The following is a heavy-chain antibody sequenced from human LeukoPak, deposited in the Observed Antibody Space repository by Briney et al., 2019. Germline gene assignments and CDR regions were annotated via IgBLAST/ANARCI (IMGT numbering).Heavy chain of an antibody. CDR3: AKDAQRGFDYSNSLEY. D-gene: IGHD4-11*01. J-gene: IGHJ4*02. CDR1: GFTSSHFG. CDR2: IWSDGTNK. Sequence: EGSMRLSCAASGFTSSHFGFHWVRQAPGKGLEWVAVIWSDGTNKYYGDSVKGRFIIQRDDSQKTVYLHMSRLRAEDTAIYYCAKDAQRGFDYSNSLEYWGQGSLVSVSS. V-gene: IGHV3-33*06.